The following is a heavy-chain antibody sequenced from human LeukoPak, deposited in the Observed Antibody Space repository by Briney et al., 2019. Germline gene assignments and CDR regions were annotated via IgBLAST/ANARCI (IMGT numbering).Heavy chain of an antibody. CDR1: GGTFSSYA. CDR3: ARDGYGSSSFTPFDY. V-gene: IGHV1-69*13. D-gene: IGHD6-6*01. Sequence: GASVKVSCKASGGTFSSYAISWVRQAPGQGLEWMGGIIPIFGTANYAQKFQGRVTITADESTSTAYMELSSLRSEDTAVYYCARDGYGSSSFTPFDYWGQGTLVTVSS. J-gene: IGHJ4*02. CDR2: IIPIFGTA.